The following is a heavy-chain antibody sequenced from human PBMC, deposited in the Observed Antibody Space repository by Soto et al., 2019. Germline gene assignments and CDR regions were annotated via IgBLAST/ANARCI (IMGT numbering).Heavy chain of an antibody. D-gene: IGHD4-17*01. Sequence: QVQLVQSGAEVKKPGASVKVPCKASGYTFTNYGISWVRQAPGQGLEWMGWINSYNGITNNAQNFQGRVTMTTDTPTNTAYMELRSLRSDDTAVYYCAGDRQNYGSFDYWGQGTLVTVSS. J-gene: IGHJ4*02. CDR1: GYTFTNYG. V-gene: IGHV1-18*01. CDR3: AGDRQNYGSFDY. CDR2: INSYNGIT.